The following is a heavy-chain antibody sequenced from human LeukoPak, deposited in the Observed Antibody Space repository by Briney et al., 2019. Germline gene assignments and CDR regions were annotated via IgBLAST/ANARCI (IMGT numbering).Heavy chain of an antibody. Sequence: PGGSLRLSCAASGFTFSSYGMHWVRQAPGKGLEWVAVIWYDGSNKYYADSVKGRFTISRDNAKNSLYLQMNSLRAEDTAVYYCARRGMGELSRARYYFDYWGQGTLVTVSS. CDR2: IWYDGSNK. V-gene: IGHV3-33*01. CDR3: ARRGMGELSRARYYFDY. D-gene: IGHD3-16*02. CDR1: GFTFSSYG. J-gene: IGHJ4*02.